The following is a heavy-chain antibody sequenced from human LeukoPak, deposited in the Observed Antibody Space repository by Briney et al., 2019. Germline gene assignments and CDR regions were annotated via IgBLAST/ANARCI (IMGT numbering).Heavy chain of an antibody. CDR2: ISYDGSNK. V-gene: IGHV3-30*03. D-gene: IGHD6-13*01. CDR1: GFTFSSCG. Sequence: GGSLRLSCAASGFTFSSCGMHWVRQAPGKGLEWVAVISYDGSNKYYADSVKGRFTISRDNSKNTLYLQMNSLRAEDTAVYYCARDVCSWSPGYWGQGTLVTVSS. CDR3: ARDVCSWSPGY. J-gene: IGHJ4*02.